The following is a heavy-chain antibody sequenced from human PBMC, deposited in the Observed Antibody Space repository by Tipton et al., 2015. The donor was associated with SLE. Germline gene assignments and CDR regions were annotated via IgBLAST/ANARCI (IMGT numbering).Heavy chain of an antibody. CDR2: IYIDGTRT. V-gene: IGHV3-74*01. CDR3: ARGALTGYYQDY. J-gene: IGHJ4*02. CDR1: GFTFSSYW. Sequence: SLRLSCAASGFTFSSYWLHWVRQVPGKGLVWVSRIYIDGTRTSYADSVKGRFTISRDNAKNTLYLQMNSLRAEDTAVYYCARGALTGYYQDYWGQGMLVTVSS. D-gene: IGHD3-9*01.